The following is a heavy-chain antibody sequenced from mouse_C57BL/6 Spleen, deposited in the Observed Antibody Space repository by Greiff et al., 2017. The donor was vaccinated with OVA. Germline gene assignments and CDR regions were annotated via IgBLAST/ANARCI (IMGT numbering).Heavy chain of an antibody. Sequence: QVQLQQPGAELVRPGSSVKLSCKASGYTFTSYWMHWVKQRPIQGLEWIGNIDPSDSETHYNQKFKDKATLTVDKSSSTAYMQLSSLTAEDSAVYYCARNSKIYDRYFDVWGTGTTVTVSS. D-gene: IGHD2-3*01. CDR3: ARNSKIYDRYFDV. CDR1: GYTFTSYW. V-gene: IGHV1-52*01. CDR2: IDPSDSET. J-gene: IGHJ1*03.